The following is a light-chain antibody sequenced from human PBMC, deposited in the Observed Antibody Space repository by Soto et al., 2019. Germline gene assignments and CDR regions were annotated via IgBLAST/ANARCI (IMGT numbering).Light chain of an antibody. CDR2: RNN. V-gene: IGLV1-47*01. CDR1: SSNIGSNY. Sequence: QSVLTQPPSASGAPGQRVTISCAGSSSNIGSNYVYWYQQLPGTAPKLLIYRNNQRPSGVPDRFSGSKSGTSASLAISGRRSDDEADYYCAAWDDSLIGVVFGGGTKLTVL. J-gene: IGLJ2*01. CDR3: AAWDDSLIGVV.